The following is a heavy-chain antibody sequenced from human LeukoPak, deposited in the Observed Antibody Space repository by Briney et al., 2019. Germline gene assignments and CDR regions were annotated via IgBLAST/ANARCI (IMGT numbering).Heavy chain of an antibody. V-gene: IGHV1-69*04. Sequence: GASVKVSCKASGYTFTSYDINWVRQATGQGLEWMGRIIPILGIANYAQKFQGRVTITADKSTSTAYMELSSLRSEDTAVYYCARDQEPLYYYDSSGYYDYWGQGTLVTVSS. D-gene: IGHD3-22*01. CDR2: IIPILGIA. CDR3: ARDQEPLYYYDSSGYYDY. CDR1: GYTFTSYD. J-gene: IGHJ4*02.